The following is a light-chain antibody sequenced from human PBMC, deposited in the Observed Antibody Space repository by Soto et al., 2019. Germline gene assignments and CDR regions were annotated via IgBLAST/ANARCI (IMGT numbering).Light chain of an antibody. CDR2: DAS. CDR3: QQVKTYPRT. CDR1: QNIRNL. Sequence: DIQMTQYRSTLSASVGDSDTITCRASQNIRNLLAWYQQKPGKAPKLLIYDASNLESGVPSRFSGSGSGTEFTLTIDSLQPEDFATYYCQQVKTYPRTFGGGTMVDNK. V-gene: IGKV1-5*01. J-gene: IGKJ4*01.